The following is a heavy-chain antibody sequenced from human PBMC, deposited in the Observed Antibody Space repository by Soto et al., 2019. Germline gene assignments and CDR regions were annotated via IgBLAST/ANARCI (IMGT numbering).Heavy chain of an antibody. Sequence: VQLVESGGGLVKPGGSLRVSCAASGFSFTHYTMNWVRQAPGKGLEWVSAISSSGVYIYYADSVQGRFTISRDNARNSLYLQMDSLGAEDTAVYYCARANYDFWSGSSNYFGMDVWGQGTTVTVSS. CDR3: ARANYDFWSGSSNYFGMDV. V-gene: IGHV3-21*01. CDR2: ISSSGVYI. CDR1: GFSFTHYT. D-gene: IGHD3-3*01. J-gene: IGHJ6*02.